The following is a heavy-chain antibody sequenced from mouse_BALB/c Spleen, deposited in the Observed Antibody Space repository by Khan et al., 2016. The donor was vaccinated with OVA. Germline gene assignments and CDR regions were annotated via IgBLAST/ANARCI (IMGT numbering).Heavy chain of an antibody. Sequence: QVQLKQSGPELKKPGETVKISCKASGYTFTNYGMNWVKQAPGKGLKWMGWINTYTGEPTHADDFKGRFAFSLETSASTAYLQINNLKNEDTATYFCARPPYFSYVMVYWGQGTSVTVSS. CDR1: GYTFTNYG. D-gene: IGHD2-10*01. V-gene: IGHV9-3-1*01. J-gene: IGHJ4*01. CDR2: INTYTGEP. CDR3: ARPPYFSYVMVY.